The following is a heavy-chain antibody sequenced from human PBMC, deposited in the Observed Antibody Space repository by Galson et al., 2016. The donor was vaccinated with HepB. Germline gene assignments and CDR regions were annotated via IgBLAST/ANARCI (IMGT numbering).Heavy chain of an antibody. Sequence: SETLSLTCAVSGGYISSSNWWSWVRQSPGKGLEWIGEMYHSGSTNYNASLKSRVTISVDKSKNQFSLKLSSVTAADTAVYYCAGFRITGTEYWGQGTLVTVSS. V-gene: IGHV4-4*02. J-gene: IGHJ4*02. CDR1: GGYISSSNW. CDR3: AGFRITGTEY. D-gene: IGHD1-20*01. CDR2: MYHSGST.